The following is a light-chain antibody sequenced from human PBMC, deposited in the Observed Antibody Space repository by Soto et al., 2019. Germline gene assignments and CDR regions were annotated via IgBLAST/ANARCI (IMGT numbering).Light chain of an antibody. Sequence: TQSPATLSLSPGERPPLSCRASENVRTFVDWYQQKPGQAPRLLIHGASTRATGIPARFSGSGSGTEFTLTISSLQSEDFAVYYCQQYINWPRTFGQGTKVDIK. CDR3: QQYINWPRT. CDR2: GAS. J-gene: IGKJ1*01. V-gene: IGKV3-15*01. CDR1: ENVRTF.